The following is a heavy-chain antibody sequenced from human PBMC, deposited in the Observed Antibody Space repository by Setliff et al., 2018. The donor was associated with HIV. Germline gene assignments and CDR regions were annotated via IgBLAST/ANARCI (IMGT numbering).Heavy chain of an antibody. CDR3: ALASIVSTARWNH. J-gene: IGHJ4*02. CDR2: INPNSGAT. Sequence: ASVKVSCKTSGYTFTNYGVSWVRQAPGQGLQWLGCINPNSGATNYARNFQGRVTMTRDTSISTAYMDLSSLTSDDTAVYYCALASIVSTARWNHWGRGTLVTVSS. CDR1: GYTFTNYG. D-gene: IGHD1-26*01. V-gene: IGHV1-2*02.